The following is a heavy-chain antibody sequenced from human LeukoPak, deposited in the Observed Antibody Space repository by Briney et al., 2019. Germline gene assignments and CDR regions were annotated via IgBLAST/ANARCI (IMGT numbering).Heavy chain of an antibody. CDR3: ARYKLTTGGLHY. V-gene: IGHV4-59*01. D-gene: IGHD4-17*01. CDR2: IYYSGST. J-gene: IGHJ4*02. CDR1: GDSISGYY. Sequence: PSETLSLTCRVSGDSISGYYWSWIRQHPREGLEWIGDIYYSGSTSYNPSLKSLVTMSVDTSKNQFSLTLSSVTAADTAVYYCARYKLTTGGLHYWGQGTLVNVSS.